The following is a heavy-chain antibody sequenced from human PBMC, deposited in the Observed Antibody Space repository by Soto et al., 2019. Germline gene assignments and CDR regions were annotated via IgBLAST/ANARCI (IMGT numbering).Heavy chain of an antibody. CDR1: GGSFSGYY. Sequence: QVQLQQWGAGLLKPSETLSLTCAVYGGSFSGYYWSWIRQPPGKGLEWIGEINHSGSTNYNPSLKRRVPISVDTSKNQFSLKLSSVTAADTAVYYCAILVYSSFIFDYWGQGPLVPVSS. V-gene: IGHV4-34*01. J-gene: IGHJ4*02. CDR2: INHSGST. CDR3: AILVYSSFIFDY. D-gene: IGHD6-6*01.